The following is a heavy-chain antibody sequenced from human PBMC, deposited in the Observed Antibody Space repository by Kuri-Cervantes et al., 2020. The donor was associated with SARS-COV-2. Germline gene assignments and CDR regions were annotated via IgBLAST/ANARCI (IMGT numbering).Heavy chain of an antibody. D-gene: IGHD2-2*01. J-gene: IGHJ4*02. CDR3: ARAYCSSNSCYLVDY. Sequence: SVKVSCKASGFTFTSSAVQWVRQARGQRLEWIGWIVVGSGNTNYAQTFQGWVTMTRATSISTAYMELSSLRSGYTAVYYCARAYCSSNSCYLVDYWGQGNLVNVSS. CDR2: IVVGSGNT. V-gene: IGHV1-58*01. CDR1: GFTFTSSA.